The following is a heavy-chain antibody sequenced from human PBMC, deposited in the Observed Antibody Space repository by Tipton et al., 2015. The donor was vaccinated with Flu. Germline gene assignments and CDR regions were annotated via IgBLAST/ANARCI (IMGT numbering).Heavy chain of an antibody. CDR1: GYSFTSYY. J-gene: IGHJ3*01. D-gene: IGHD4-23*01. CDR3: ARQIYYDGTSLRGFDV. CDR2: IYPGDSAA. Sequence: QLVQSGGEVKEPGESLRISCKGSGYSFTSYYTAWVRQMPGRGLEWMGIIYPGDSAARYSPSLQGQVTISADKSFRTAYLQWSSLKASDSGMYYCARQIYYDGTSLRGFDVWGQGTMVSVSS. V-gene: IGHV5-51*01.